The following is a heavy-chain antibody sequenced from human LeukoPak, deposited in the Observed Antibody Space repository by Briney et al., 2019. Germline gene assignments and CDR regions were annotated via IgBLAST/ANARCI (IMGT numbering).Heavy chain of an antibody. Sequence: GGSLRLSCAASGFTFSSYSMNWVRQAPGKGLEWVSSISSSSYIYYADSVKGRFTISRDNAKNSLYLQMNGLRAEDTAVYYCARGLGATIDYWGQGTLVTVSS. D-gene: IGHD1-26*01. CDR1: GFTFSSYS. CDR3: ARGLGATIDY. V-gene: IGHV3-21*01. J-gene: IGHJ4*02. CDR2: ISSSSYI.